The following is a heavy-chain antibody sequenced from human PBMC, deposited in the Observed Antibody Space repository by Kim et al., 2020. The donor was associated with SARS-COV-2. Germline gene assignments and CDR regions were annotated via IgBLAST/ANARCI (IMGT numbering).Heavy chain of an antibody. Sequence: GGSLRLSCAASGFTFSSYGMHWVRQAPGKGLEWVAVIWYDGSNKYYADSVKGRYTISRDNSKNTLYLQMNSLRAEDTAVYYWARDRGFGEPFDYWGQGTLVTVSS. CDR1: GFTFSSYG. J-gene: IGHJ4*02. CDR2: IWYDGSNK. D-gene: IGHD3-10*01. CDR3: ARDRGFGEPFDY. V-gene: IGHV3-33*01.